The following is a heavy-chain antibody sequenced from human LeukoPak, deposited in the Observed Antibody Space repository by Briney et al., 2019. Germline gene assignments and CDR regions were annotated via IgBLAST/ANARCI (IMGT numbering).Heavy chain of an antibody. J-gene: IGHJ4*02. D-gene: IGHD5-24*01. V-gene: IGHV3-21*01. CDR2: IISSSSYI. Sequence: GGSLRLSCAASGFTFSSYSMNWVRQAPGKGLEWVSSIISSSSYIYYADSVKGRFTISRDNAKNSLYLQMNSLRAEDTAVYYCARARDGYPIGYFDYWGQGTLVTVSS. CDR3: ARARDGYPIGYFDY. CDR1: GFTFSSYS.